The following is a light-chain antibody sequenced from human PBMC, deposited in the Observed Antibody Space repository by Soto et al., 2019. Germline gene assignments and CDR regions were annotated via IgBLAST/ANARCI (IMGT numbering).Light chain of an antibody. V-gene: IGLV2-14*01. CDR1: NNDIGVYNY. CDR2: EVS. Sequence: QSALTQPASVSGSPGQSITISCTGTNNDIGVYNYVSWYQQHPGKAPQLIIFEVSSRPAEVSNRFSGSKSGNTASLTISGLQPEDEDDYYCSSYTSTSARIFGGGTKVTVL. J-gene: IGLJ2*01. CDR3: SSYTSTSARI.